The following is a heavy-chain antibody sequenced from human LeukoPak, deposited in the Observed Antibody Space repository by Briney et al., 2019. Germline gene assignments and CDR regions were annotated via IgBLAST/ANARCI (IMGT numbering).Heavy chain of an antibody. CDR2: IYSDGST. CDR3: ARDHRIGGS. V-gene: IGHV3-53*01. Sequence: GGSLRLSCAASGFTISSNYMTSVRQAPGRGLQWVSVIYSDGSTFYADSVKGRFTISRDSSKNTLYLQMNSLRAEDTAVYYCARDHRIGGSWGQGTLVTVSS. CDR1: GFTISSNY. J-gene: IGHJ4*02. D-gene: IGHD3-16*01.